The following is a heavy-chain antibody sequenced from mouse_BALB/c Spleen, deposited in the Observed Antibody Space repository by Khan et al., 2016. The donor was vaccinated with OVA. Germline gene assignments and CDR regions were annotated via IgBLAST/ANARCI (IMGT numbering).Heavy chain of an antibody. J-gene: IGHJ2*01. CDR2: IYPGSGNP. V-gene: IGHV1-77*01. D-gene: IGHD1-2*01. Sequence: QVRLQQSGPDLARPGASVKLSCKASGYTFTDYYINWVKQRTGQGLEWIGDIYPGSGNPYYNEKFKGKATLTADKSSSTAYMQLSSLTSEDSAVSICARGDYGLYYFDYWGQGTTLTVSS. CDR3: ARGDYGLYYFDY. CDR1: GYTFTDYY.